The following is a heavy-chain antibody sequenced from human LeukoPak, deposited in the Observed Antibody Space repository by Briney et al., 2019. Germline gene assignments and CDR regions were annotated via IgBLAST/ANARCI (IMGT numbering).Heavy chain of an antibody. J-gene: IGHJ4*02. V-gene: IGHV3-21*04. CDR2: ISSSSSNI. Sequence: GGSLRLSCAASGFTFSSYSMNWVRQAPGKGLEWVSSISSSSSNIYYADSVKGRFTISRDNAKNSLYLQMNSLRVEDTAFYYCVRHDFWSGFKGGDYWGQGTLVTVSS. D-gene: IGHD3-3*01. CDR3: VRHDFWSGFKGGDY. CDR1: GFTFSSYS.